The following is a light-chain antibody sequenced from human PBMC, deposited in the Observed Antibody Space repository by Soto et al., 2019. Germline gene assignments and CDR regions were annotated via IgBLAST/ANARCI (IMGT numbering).Light chain of an antibody. Sequence: ETVLTQSPATLSESPGERVTLTCRASETVSTNLAWYQQRPGQAPRLLIYDVSTGATGIPARFSGRRSGTEFTLTISSLQSEDFAVYYCQQYNSWPQTFGQGTKVEIK. CDR3: QQYNSWPQT. CDR2: DVS. CDR1: ETVSTN. V-gene: IGKV3-15*01. J-gene: IGKJ1*01.